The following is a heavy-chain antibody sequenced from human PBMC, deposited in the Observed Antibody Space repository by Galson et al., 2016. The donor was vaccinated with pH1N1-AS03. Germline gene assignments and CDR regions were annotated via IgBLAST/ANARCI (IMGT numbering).Heavy chain of an antibody. D-gene: IGHD3-10*01. CDR2: IRNDGSNE. Sequence: SLRLSRAASGFTFSYYGMHWVRQAPGKGLEWVASIRNDGSNEHYADSVKGRFTISRDNSKNTLHLQMNSLTPEDTAVYYCAKDQGGSGRPGYWGQGTLVTVSS. V-gene: IGHV3-30*02. CDR1: GFTFSYYG. J-gene: IGHJ4*02. CDR3: AKDQGGSGRPGY.